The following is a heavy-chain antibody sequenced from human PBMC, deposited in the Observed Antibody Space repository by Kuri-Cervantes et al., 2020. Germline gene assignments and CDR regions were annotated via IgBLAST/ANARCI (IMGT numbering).Heavy chain of an antibody. CDR3: ARGRYCSSTSCYIYYYYGMDV. V-gene: IGHV3-11*04. CDR1: GFTFSDYY. J-gene: IGHJ6*02. D-gene: IGHD2-2*02. Sequence: GGSLRLSCAASGFTFSDYYMSWIRQAPGKGLEWVSYISSSGSTIYYADSVKGRFTISRDNAKNSLYLQMNSLRDEDTAVYYCARGRYCSSTSCYIYYYYGMDVWGQGTTVTVSS. CDR2: ISSSGSTI.